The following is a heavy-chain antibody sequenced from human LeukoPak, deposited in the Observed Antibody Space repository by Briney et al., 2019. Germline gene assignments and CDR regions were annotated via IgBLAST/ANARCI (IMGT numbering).Heavy chain of an antibody. J-gene: IGHJ4*02. V-gene: IGHV4-39*01. Sequence: SETLSLTCTVSGGSVSSSSYYWGWIRQPPGKGLEWIGSIYYSGSTYYNPSLKSRVTISVDTSKNQFSLKLSSVTAADTAVYYCARLPRRWLQPPTYYFDYWGQGTLVTVSS. CDR1: GGSVSSSSYY. D-gene: IGHD5-24*01. CDR3: ARLPRRWLQPPTYYFDY. CDR2: IYYSGST.